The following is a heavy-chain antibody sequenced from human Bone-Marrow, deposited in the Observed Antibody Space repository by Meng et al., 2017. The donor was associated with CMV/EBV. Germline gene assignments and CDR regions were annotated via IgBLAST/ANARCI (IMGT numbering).Heavy chain of an antibody. D-gene: IGHD1-26*01. J-gene: IGHJ4*02. CDR2: ISYDGSNK. CDR3: AREGVGALGY. Sequence: GESLKISCAASGFTFSSYAMHWVRQAPGKGLEWVAVISYDGSNKYYADSVKGRFTISRDNSKNTLYLQMNSLRAEDTAVYYCAREGVGALGYWGQGTLVTVSS. CDR1: GFTFSSYA. V-gene: IGHV3-30*04.